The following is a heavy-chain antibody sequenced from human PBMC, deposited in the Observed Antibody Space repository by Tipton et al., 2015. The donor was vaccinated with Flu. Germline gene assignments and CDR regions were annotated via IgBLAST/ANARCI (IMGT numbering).Heavy chain of an antibody. CDR3: ARGSYGELLYFDY. CDR1: GGSISGHY. CDR2: IYFSGST. V-gene: IGHV4-59*11. D-gene: IGHD1-26*01. Sequence: LRLSCSVSGGSISGHYWNWIWQPPGKGLEWIGYIYFSGSTEYNPSLRSRVTISLDTSKKHFSLNLSSVIAADTAMYYCARGSYGELLYFDYWGQGTLGIVSS. J-gene: IGHJ4*02.